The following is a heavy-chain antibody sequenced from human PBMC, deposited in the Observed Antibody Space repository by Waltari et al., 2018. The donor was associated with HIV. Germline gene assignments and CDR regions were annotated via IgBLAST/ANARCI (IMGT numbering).Heavy chain of an antibody. V-gene: IGHV3-33*05. CDR2: ISFDGSNQ. Sequence: QVQLVESGGGVVQPGRSLRLSCAASGFPFRNYGMHWVRQAPGKGLEWVAVISFDGSNQYYADSVRGRFTISRDNSKKKVFLQMNSLRLDDSALHYCATGQQVWETWSQLDYWGQGTLVIVSS. CDR3: ATGQQVWETWSQLDY. D-gene: IGHD1-1*01. CDR1: GFPFRNYG. J-gene: IGHJ4*02.